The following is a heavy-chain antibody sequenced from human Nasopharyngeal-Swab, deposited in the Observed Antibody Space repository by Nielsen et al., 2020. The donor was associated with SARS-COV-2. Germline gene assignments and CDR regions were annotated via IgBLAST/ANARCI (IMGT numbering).Heavy chain of an antibody. V-gene: IGHV1-18*01. Sequence: ASVKVSCKASGYTFTSFRISWVRQAPGHGLEWMGWISTYNGNTNYAQKLQGRVTMTTDTSTSTAYMELRSLTSDDTAIYYCARDRDVRGINQGDDWGQGTLVTVSS. D-gene: IGHD3-10*01. J-gene: IGHJ4*02. CDR3: ARDRDVRGINQGDD. CDR2: ISTYNGNT. CDR1: GYTFTSFR.